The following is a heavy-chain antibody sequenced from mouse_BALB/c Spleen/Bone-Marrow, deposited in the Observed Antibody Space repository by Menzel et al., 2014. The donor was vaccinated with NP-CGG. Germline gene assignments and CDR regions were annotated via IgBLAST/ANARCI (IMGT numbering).Heavy chain of an antibody. J-gene: IGHJ3*01. CDR2: FYPGSGSI. CDR3: ARYGYGSSDWFAY. V-gene: IGHV1-62-2*01. D-gene: IGHD1-1*01. CDR1: GYTFTEYI. Sequence: VQLQQSGAGLVKPGASVKLSCKASGYTFTEYIIHWVKQRPGQGLEWIGWFYPGSGSIKYNEKFKDKATLTADKSSSKVYREVSRLTAEDSAVYFCARYGYGSSDWFAYWGQGTLVTVSA.